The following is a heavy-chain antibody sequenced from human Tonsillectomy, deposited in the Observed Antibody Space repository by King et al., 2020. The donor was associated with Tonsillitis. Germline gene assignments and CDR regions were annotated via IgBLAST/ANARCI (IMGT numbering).Heavy chain of an antibody. Sequence: VQLVESGGGLVKSGGSLRLSCAASGFTFSDVWVSWVRQAPGKGREWVGRIKSKTDGGTTDYAAPVKGRFTISRDDSKNTLYLQMSSLKAEDTAVYYCTTPDYLYYYGVDVWGQGTTVTVSS. CDR1: GFTFSDVW. J-gene: IGHJ6*02. D-gene: IGHD4-11*01. CDR2: IKSKTDGGTT. CDR3: TTPDYLYYYGVDV. V-gene: IGHV3-15*01.